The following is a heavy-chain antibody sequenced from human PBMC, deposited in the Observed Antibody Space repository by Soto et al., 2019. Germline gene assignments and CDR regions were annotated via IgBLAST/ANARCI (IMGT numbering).Heavy chain of an antibody. D-gene: IGHD3-10*01. CDR1: GFTFSSYG. Sequence: GGSLRLSCAASGFTFSSYGMHWVRQAPGKGLEWVAVIWYDGSNKYYADSVKGRFTISRDNSKNTLYLQMNSLRAEDTAVYYCAREGTDNWFDPWGQGTLVTVSS. J-gene: IGHJ5*02. CDR3: AREGTDNWFDP. V-gene: IGHV3-33*01. CDR2: IWYDGSNK.